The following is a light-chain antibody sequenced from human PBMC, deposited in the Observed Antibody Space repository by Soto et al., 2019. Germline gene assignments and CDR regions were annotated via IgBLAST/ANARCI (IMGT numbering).Light chain of an antibody. J-gene: IGLJ2*01. CDR2: STN. CDR1: SSNIGSNT. CDR3: PAWDDSLHVV. Sequence: QSVLTQPPSASGTPGQRVTISCSGSSSNIGSNTVNWYQQLPGTAPKLLIYSTNQRPSGVPDRISGCKSVTSGSLAISGLQSEDEDDYYCPAWDDSLHVVFGGGTKLTVL. V-gene: IGLV1-44*01.